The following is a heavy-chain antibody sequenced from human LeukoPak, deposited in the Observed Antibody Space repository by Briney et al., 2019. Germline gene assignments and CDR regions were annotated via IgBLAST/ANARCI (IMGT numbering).Heavy chain of an antibody. CDR2: INHSGST. Sequence: SETLSLTCAVYGGSFSDYYWKWIPQPPGKGLEWIGEINHSGSTNYNPSLKSHVTISVATSKDPCSLKLNYVTAGDTAVYYCARGGGSGSYWFELWGEGALVSVSS. D-gene: IGHD3-10*01. CDR1: GGSFSDYY. CDR3: ARGGGSGSYWFEL. V-gene: IGHV4-34*01. J-gene: IGHJ5*02.